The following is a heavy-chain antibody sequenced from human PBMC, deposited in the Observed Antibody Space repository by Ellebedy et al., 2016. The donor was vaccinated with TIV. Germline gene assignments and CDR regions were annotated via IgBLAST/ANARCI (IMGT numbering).Heavy chain of an antibody. D-gene: IGHD3-22*01. CDR1: GYTFTSYF. CDR2: INPTSCSS. J-gene: IGHJ4*02. CDR3: ARGDNYYYDSSGYYYSY. Sequence: ASVKVSCKASGYTFTSYFLYWVRQAPGQGLEWMGIINPTSCSSNYAQKFQGRVTMNRDPSTSTVYMDLSSLRSEDTAVYYCARGDNYYYDSSGYYYSYWGQGTLVTVSS. V-gene: IGHV1-46*01.